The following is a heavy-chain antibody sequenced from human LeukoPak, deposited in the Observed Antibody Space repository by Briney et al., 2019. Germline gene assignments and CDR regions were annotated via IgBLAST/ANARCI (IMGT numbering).Heavy chain of an antibody. CDR1: GYSLGKNYY. D-gene: IGHD3-16*01. J-gene: IGHJ4*02. Sequence: SETLSLTCAVSGYSLGKNYYWGWIRQPPGKGLEWIGRIYGTGSTSYNPSLMNRVTMSVDTSKNHFSLKLTSVTAADTAVYYCARYDSRGSASTRFDYWGQGILVAISS. CDR3: ARYDSRGSASTRFDY. V-gene: IGHV4-38-2*01. CDR2: IYGTGST.